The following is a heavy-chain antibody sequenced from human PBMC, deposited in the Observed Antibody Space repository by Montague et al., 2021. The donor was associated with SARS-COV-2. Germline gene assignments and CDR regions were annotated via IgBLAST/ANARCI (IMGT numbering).Heavy chain of an antibody. V-gene: IGHV4-39*01. CDR3: VRGGDYTDYGRVDY. Sequence: SETLSLTCSFSGGSISTGSYYWGWIRQPPRKGLEWIGSIYYSGDTYYNPSLKSRVTISVDTSKNQFSLRLSSVTAAHTAVYYCVRGGDYTDYGRVDYWGQGTLVIVSS. J-gene: IGHJ4*02. CDR2: IYYSGDT. CDR1: GGSISTGSYY. D-gene: IGHD4-11*01.